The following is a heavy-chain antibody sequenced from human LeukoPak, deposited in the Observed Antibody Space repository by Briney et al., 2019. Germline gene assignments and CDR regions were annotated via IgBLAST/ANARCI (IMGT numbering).Heavy chain of an antibody. CDR1: GGSISSYY. D-gene: IGHD3/OR15-3a*01. CDR3: ARDRGFWTASCWFDP. J-gene: IGHJ5*02. CDR2: IYYSGST. Sequence: SETLSLTCTVSGGSISSYYWSWIRQPPGKGLEWIGYIYYSGSTNYNPSLKSRVTISVDTSKNQFSLKLSSVTAADTAVYYCARDRGFWTASCWFDPWGQGTLVTVSS. V-gene: IGHV4-59*01.